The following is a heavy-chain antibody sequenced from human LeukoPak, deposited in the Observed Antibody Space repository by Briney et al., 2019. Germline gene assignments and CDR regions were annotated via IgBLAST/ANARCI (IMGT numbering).Heavy chain of an antibody. D-gene: IGHD2-2*01. J-gene: IGHJ3*02. CDR2: VYPGDSDT. V-gene: IGHV5-51*01. CDR1: GYSFTSYW. CDR3: ASGGYCSSTSCHPASDAFDI. Sequence: HGESLKISCKGSGYSFTSYWIGWVRQMPGKGLELMGIVYPGDSDTRYSPSFQGQVTISADKSISTAYLQWSSLKASDTAMYYCASGGYCSSTSCHPASDAFDIWGQGTMVTVSS.